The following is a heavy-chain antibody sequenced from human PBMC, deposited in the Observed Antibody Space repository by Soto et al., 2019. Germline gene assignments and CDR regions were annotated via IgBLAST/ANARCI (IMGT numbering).Heavy chain of an antibody. V-gene: IGHV1-69*02. Sequence: QVQLVQSGAEVKKPGSSVNVSCKASGGTFSSDSIIWVRQAPGQGLEWMGRIIPMFDIVNYAQKFQGRVTITADKSTSTAYMELSGLRSEDTALYYCARGGTYCESTTCWTYMDVWAEGTTVTVS. CDR1: GGTFSSDS. D-gene: IGHD2-2*01. J-gene: IGHJ6*03. CDR3: ARGGTYCESTTCWTYMDV. CDR2: IIPMFDIV.